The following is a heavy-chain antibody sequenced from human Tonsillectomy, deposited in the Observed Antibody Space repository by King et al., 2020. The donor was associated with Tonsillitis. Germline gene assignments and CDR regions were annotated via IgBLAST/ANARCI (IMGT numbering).Heavy chain of an antibody. CDR3: ARGYRRVDY. D-gene: IGHD1-14*01. Sequence: VQLVESGGGLVQPGGSLRLSCAASGFTFSSYWMTWVRQAPGEGLEWVANIKQNGSEKYYVDSVKGRFTISRDNAKKSLYLEMNSLRAEDTAVYYCARGYRRVDYWGQGTLVTVSS. CDR1: GFTFSSYW. CDR2: IKQNGSEK. J-gene: IGHJ4*02. V-gene: IGHV3-7*01.